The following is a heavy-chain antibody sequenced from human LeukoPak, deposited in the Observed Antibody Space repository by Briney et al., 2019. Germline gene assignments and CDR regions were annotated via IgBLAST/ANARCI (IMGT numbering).Heavy chain of an antibody. CDR1: GFTFSSYA. CDR3: ARDGSGYSYGYDYFDY. V-gene: IGHV3-30-3*01. J-gene: IGHJ4*02. CDR2: ISYDGSNK. Sequence: SGGSLRLSCAASGFTFSSYAMHWVRQAPGKGLEWVAVISYDGSNKYYADSVKGRFTISRDNSKNTLYLQMNSLRAEDTAVYYCARDGSGYSYGYDYFDYWGQGTLVTVSS. D-gene: IGHD5-18*01.